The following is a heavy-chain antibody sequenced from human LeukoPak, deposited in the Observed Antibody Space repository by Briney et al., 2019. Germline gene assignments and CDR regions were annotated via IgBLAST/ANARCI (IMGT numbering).Heavy chain of an antibody. Sequence: GGSLRLSCAASGFTFSSYAMSWVRQAPGKGLEWVSGISGSGGSTYNADSVMGRFTISRDNSKNTLYLQMNSLRAEDTAVYYCAKCEAYYYDSSGYYEGYFDLWGRGTLVTVSS. D-gene: IGHD3-22*01. V-gene: IGHV3-23*01. CDR3: AKCEAYYYDSSGYYEGYFDL. CDR1: GFTFSSYA. CDR2: ISGSGGST. J-gene: IGHJ2*01.